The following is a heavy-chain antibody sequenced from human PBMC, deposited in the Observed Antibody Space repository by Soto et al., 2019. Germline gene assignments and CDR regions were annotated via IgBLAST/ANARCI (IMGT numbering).Heavy chain of an antibody. D-gene: IGHD3-10*01. J-gene: IGHJ4*02. Sequence: EVQLVESGGGLIQPGGSLRLSCAVSGFTVSNNYMSWVRQAPGKGLEGVSVIYSGGYTAYGDSVKGRFTISRDNSNTTRYLQMNTRRAGPTPCYFCAKTPGGGGYWGQGTLVTVSS. CDR1: GFTVSNNY. CDR2: IYSGGYT. CDR3: AKTPGGGGY. V-gene: IGHV3-53*01.